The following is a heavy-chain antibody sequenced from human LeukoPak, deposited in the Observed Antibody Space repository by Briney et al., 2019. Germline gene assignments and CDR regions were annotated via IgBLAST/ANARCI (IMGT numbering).Heavy chain of an antibody. CDR2: INAGNGNT. Sequence: ASVKVSCKASGYTFNTYAIHWVRQAPGQRPEWMGWINAGNGNTKSSQKFQGRVTMTRNTSIRTAYMELSSLRSEDTAVYYCARTYYYDSADFRILYGMDVWGQGTTVTVSS. CDR1: GYTFNTYA. CDR3: ARTYYYDSADFRILYGMDV. V-gene: IGHV1-3*01. D-gene: IGHD3-22*01. J-gene: IGHJ6*02.